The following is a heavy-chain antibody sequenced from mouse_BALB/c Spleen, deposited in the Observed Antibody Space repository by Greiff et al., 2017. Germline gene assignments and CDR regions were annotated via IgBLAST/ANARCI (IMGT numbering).Heavy chain of an antibody. J-gene: IGHJ1*01. CDR3: TRKVYYGSSYWYFDV. CDR2: IYPGNSDT. V-gene: IGHV1-5*01. Sequence: EVQLQQSGTVLARPGASVKMSCKASGYTFTSYWMHWVKQRPGQGLEWIGAIYPGNSDTSYNQKFKGKAKLTAVTSTSTAYMELSSLTNEDSAVYYCTRKVYYGSSYWYFDVWGAGTTVTVSS. D-gene: IGHD1-1*01. CDR1: GYTFTSYW.